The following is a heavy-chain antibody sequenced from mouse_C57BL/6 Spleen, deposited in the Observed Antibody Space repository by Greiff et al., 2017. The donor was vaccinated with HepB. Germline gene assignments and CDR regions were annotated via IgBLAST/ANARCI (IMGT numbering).Heavy chain of an antibody. CDR3: ARSRYYCDNGLYAMDY. V-gene: IGHV1-82*01. J-gene: IGHJ4*01. Sequence: VQVVESGPELVKPGASVKISCKASGYAFSSSWMNWVKQRPGKGLEWIGRIYPGDGDTNYNGKFKGKATLTADKSSSTAYMQLSSLTSEDSAVYFCARSRYYCDNGLYAMDYWGQGTSVTVSS. D-gene: IGHD1-1*01. CDR2: IYPGDGDT. CDR1: GYAFSSSW.